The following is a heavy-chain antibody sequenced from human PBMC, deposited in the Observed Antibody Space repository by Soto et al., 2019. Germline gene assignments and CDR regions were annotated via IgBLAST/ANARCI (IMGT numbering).Heavy chain of an antibody. Sequence: SETLSLTCDVTGGSIRGNNWWSWVRQPPGKGLEWIGQIYHSGSTNDNPSLESRVTISVDRSKNQFSLKVSSVTAADTAVYYCARVRDFWSGFDAWGQGTMVTVSS. D-gene: IGHD3-3*01. CDR1: GGSIRGNNW. CDR3: ARVRDFWSGFDA. J-gene: IGHJ3*01. CDR2: IYHSGST. V-gene: IGHV4-4*02.